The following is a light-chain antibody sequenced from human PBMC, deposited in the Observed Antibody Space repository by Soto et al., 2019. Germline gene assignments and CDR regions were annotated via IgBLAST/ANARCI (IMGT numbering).Light chain of an antibody. CDR1: NGDVGGYKY. J-gene: IGLJ3*02. CDR3: SSYKGSSTV. CDR2: GVR. Sequence: QSALTQPASVSGSPGQSIAISCTGSNGDVGGYKYVSWYQQHPGKAPKLLIFGVRNRPSGVSNRFSGSKSCNTASLTISGFEAEDEADYYGSSYKGSSTVFGGGTKVTVL. V-gene: IGLV2-14*03.